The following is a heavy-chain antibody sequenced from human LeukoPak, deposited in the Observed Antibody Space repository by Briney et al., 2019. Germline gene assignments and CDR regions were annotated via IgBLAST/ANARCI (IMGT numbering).Heavy chain of an antibody. Sequence: TGGSLRLSCAASGFIFSSYSMHCVRQAPGQGLEWVAIISYDGSDKKYADSVKGRFTISRDNSKNTLYLQMNSLRAEDTAVYYCARGGYYYDSSGYYYVENYYYGMDVWGQGTTVTVSS. J-gene: IGHJ6*02. CDR3: ARGGYYYDSSGYYYVENYYYGMDV. CDR1: GFIFSSYS. D-gene: IGHD3-22*01. CDR2: ISYDGSDK. V-gene: IGHV3-30-3*01.